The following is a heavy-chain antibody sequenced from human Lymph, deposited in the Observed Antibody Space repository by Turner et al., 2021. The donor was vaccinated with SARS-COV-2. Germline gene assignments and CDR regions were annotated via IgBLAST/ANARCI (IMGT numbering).Heavy chain of an antibody. Sequence: QVQLQESGPRLVKPLETLSRTCTVSGGSMNRNYWSWIRHPPGKRLEWIGYIYYRGSTNYNPSRKSRVTISVDTSKNQFSLKLTSVTAADTALYYFARETVNNWVDPWGQGILVTVSS. CDR1: GGSMNRNY. D-gene: IGHD2-21*02. V-gene: IGHV4-59*01. CDR3: ARETVNNWVDP. J-gene: IGHJ5*02. CDR2: IYYRGST.